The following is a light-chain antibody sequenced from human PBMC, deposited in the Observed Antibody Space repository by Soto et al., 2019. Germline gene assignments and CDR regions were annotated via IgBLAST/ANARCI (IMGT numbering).Light chain of an antibody. CDR2: DVS. CDR3: SSYTSSITRV. CDR1: SSDVGGYNY. Sequence: QSALTQPASVSGSPGQSIAISCTGTSSDVGGYNYVSWYQLHPDKAPKLIIYDVSNRPSGVSNRFSGSKSGNTASLTISGLQPEDEADYYCSSYTSSITRVFGTGTKV. V-gene: IGLV2-14*01. J-gene: IGLJ1*01.